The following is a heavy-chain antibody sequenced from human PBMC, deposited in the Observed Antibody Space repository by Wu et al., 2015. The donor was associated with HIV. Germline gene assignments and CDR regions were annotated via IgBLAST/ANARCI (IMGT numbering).Heavy chain of an antibody. CDR2: HDPEDLGT. V-gene: IGHV1-24*01. Sequence: QEQLVQSGAEVKNPGASVKVSCKLSGNTLTDVSIHWVRQAPGKGLEWMGGHDPEDLGTIYAQKFQGRVTMTEDTSTDTAYMELSSLNSEDTAVYYCARNTDSVATSLYSLGVWGQGTTVTVSS. CDR3: ARNTDSVATSLYSLGV. CDR1: GNTLTDVS. J-gene: IGHJ6*02. D-gene: IGHD5-12*01.